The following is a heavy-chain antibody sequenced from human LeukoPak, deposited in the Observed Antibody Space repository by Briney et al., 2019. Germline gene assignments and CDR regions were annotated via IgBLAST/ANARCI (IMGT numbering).Heavy chain of an antibody. J-gene: IGHJ3*02. CDR1: GFTFSSYE. CDR3: ARGLQAMTTVTTYLKTRGRDAFDI. Sequence: PGGSLRLSCAASGFTFSSYEMNWVRQAPGKGLEWVSYISSSGSTIYYADSVKGRFTISRDNAKNSLYLQMNSLRAEDTAVYYCARGLQAMTTVTTYLKTRGRDAFDIWGQGTMVTVSS. D-gene: IGHD4-17*01. V-gene: IGHV3-48*03. CDR2: ISSSGSTI.